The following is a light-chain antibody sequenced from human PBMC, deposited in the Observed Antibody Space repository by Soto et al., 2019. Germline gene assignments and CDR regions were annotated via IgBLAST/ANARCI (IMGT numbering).Light chain of an antibody. CDR2: GAS. CDR3: QQYQKWPPIT. CDR1: QSVDGY. J-gene: IGKJ5*01. Sequence: EVVMTQSPATLSVSLGESATLSCRASQSVDGYLAWYQQKPGQAPRLLIYGASTRATGVTARFRGGGSGTEFTHTISSLQSEDSAVYYCQQYQKWPPITFGQGTRLEIQ. V-gene: IGKV3-15*01.